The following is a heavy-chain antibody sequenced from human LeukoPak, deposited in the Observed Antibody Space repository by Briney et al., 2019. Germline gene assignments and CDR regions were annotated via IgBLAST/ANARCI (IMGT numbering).Heavy chain of an antibody. CDR2: INHSGST. D-gene: IGHD3-3*01. CDR1: GGSFSDYY. Sequence: SETLSLTCAVYGGSFSDYYWGWIRQPPGKGLEWIGEINHSGSTNYNPSLKSRVTISVDTSKNQFSLKLSSVTAADTAVYYCARFGKHRAGCLDYWGQGTLVTVSS. V-gene: IGHV4-34*01. CDR3: ARFGKHRAGCLDY. J-gene: IGHJ4*02.